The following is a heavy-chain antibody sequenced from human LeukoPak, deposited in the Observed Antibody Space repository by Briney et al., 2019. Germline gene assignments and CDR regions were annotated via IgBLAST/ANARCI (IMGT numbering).Heavy chain of an antibody. V-gene: IGHV3-23*01. J-gene: IGHJ6*03. D-gene: IGHD2-15*01. CDR2: ISGSGGTT. Sequence: PGGSLRLSCAASGFTFSTSAMNWVRQAPGKGLEWVSVISGSGGTTYYADSVRGRFTISRDNSKNTLYVQMNSLRDEDTAIYYCAKDRSGSGYMDVWGKGTTVTVSS. CDR1: GFTFSTSA. CDR3: AKDRSGSGYMDV.